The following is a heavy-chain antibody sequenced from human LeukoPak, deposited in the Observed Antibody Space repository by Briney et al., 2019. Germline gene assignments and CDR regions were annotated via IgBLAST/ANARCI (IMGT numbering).Heavy chain of an antibody. CDR3: ARRARDFGDSHAFDV. CDR1: GLTFSDTN. Sequence: GGSLRLSCVASGLTFSDTNLAWIRQAPGKGLEWISYIRRVPTNLYYADSVKGRFTITRDNAKNSLYLQMNSLRAEDTANYYCARRARDFGDSHAFDVWGQGTMVTVSS. J-gene: IGHJ3*01. V-gene: IGHV3-11*01. CDR2: IRRVPTNL. D-gene: IGHD4-17*01.